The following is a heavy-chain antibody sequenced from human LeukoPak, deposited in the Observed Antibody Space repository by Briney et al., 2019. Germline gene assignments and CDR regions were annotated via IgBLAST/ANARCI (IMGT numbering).Heavy chain of an antibody. J-gene: IGHJ3*02. CDR1: GGSISSYY. Sequence: PSETLSLTCTVSGGSISSYYWSWIRQPPGKGLEWVGYIYHSGSTNYNPSLKSRVTISVDKSKNQFSLKLSSVTAADTAVYYCARDARYYDSSGYYAFDIWGQGTMVTVSS. D-gene: IGHD3-22*01. V-gene: IGHV4-59*01. CDR2: IYHSGST. CDR3: ARDARYYDSSGYYAFDI.